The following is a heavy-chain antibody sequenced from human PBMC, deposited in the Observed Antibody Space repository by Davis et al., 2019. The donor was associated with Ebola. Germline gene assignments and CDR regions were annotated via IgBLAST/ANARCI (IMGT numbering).Heavy chain of an antibody. D-gene: IGHD3-10*01. Sequence: PSETLSLTCTVSGGSISSGSYYWAWIRQPAGKGLEWIGHFYNRGSANYYPSLESRVTISLDTSRNQFSLNLSSVTAADTAIYYCARYDPPRGGSFDIWGQGIKVTVSS. CDR3: ARYDPPRGGSFDI. V-gene: IGHV4-61*09. CDR1: GGSISSGSYY. J-gene: IGHJ3*02. CDR2: FYNRGSA.